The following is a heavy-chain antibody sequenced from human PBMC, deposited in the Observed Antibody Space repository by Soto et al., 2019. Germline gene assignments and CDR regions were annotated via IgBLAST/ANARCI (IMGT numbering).Heavy chain of an antibody. J-gene: IGHJ6*02. CDR3: ASSDTAMAYYYYGMDV. Sequence: ASEKVSCKASGYTFTTYAMHWVLQAPGQSLEWMGWINAGNGNTKYSQKFQGRVTITRDTSASTAYMELSSLRSEDTAVYYCASSDTAMAYYYYGMDVWGQGTTVTVSS. D-gene: IGHD5-18*01. V-gene: IGHV1-3*01. CDR2: INAGNGNT. CDR1: GYTFTTYA.